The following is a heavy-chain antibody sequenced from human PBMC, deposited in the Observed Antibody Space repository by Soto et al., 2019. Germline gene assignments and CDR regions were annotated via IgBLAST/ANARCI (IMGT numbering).Heavy chain of an antibody. J-gene: IGHJ3*02. V-gene: IGHV5-51*01. CDR1: GYSFTSYW. CDR3: ARSRYYYDSSGYYYDHAFDI. D-gene: IGHD3-22*01. CDR2: IYPGDSDT. Sequence: PGESLKISCKGSGYSFTSYWLGWVRQMPGKGLEWMGIIYPGDSDTRYSPSFQGQVTISADKSIRTAYLQWSSLKASDTAMYYCARSRYYYDSSGYYYDHAFDIWGQGTMVTVS.